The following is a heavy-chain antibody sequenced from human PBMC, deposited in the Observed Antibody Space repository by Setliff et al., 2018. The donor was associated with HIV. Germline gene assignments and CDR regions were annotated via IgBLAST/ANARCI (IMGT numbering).Heavy chain of an antibody. V-gene: IGHV3-23*01. Sequence: PGGSLRLSCAASGFTFSTYPMSWVRQFPGKGPEWVSAIAGNKGTTFYADSVKGRFTISKDNSKNTLYLQMNSLGAEDTAVYYCAREVGDSSGYYYRNYYFDSWGQGTLVTVSS. CDR2: IAGNKGTT. CDR1: GFTFSTYP. CDR3: AREVGDSSGYYYRNYYFDS. J-gene: IGHJ4*02. D-gene: IGHD3-22*01.